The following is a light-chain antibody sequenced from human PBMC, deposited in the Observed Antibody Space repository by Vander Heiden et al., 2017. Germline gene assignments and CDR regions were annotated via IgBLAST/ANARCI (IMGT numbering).Light chain of an antibody. CDR3: MQATHWPYT. J-gene: IGKJ2*01. CDR1: QSLVFSDGNNY. V-gene: IGKV2-30*01. CDR2: RVS. Sequence: DVVLTQYPLPLPVTLRQPASISWRSSQSLVFSDGNNYLNWFHQSPGQSPRRLIYRVSDRDSGVPDRFSGSGSGTDFTLTISRVEAEDVGVYFCMQATHWPYTFGQGTKLEI.